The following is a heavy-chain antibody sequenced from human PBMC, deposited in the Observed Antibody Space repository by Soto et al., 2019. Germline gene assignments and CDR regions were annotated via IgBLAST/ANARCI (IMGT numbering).Heavy chain of an antibody. Sequence: ASVKVSCKDSGYTFTSYGISWVRQAPGQGLEWMGWISAYNGNTNYAQKLQGRVTMTTDTSTSTAYMELRSLRSDDTAVYYCARVVGYYEGSGYFDGPPKTNCLDVWGQGTTVAVAS. CDR2: ISAYNGNT. J-gene: IGHJ6*02. V-gene: IGHV1-18*01. D-gene: IGHD3-22*01. CDR3: ARVVGYYEGSGYFDGPPKTNCLDV. CDR1: GYTFTSYG.